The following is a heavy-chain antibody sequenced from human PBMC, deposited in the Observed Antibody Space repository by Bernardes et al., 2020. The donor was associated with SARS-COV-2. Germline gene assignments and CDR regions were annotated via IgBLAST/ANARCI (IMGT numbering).Heavy chain of an antibody. CDR1: GYSFSTYW. V-gene: IGHV5-51*01. CDR3: ARHGADYDDYNRGFDV. D-gene: IGHD4-17*01. CDR2: IYPDDSDT. J-gene: IGHJ3*01. Sequence: GESLKISCQGSGYSFSTYWIGWVRQRPGRGLEWMGIIYPDDSDTRYSPSLQGQVTISADKSISTAYLQWPSLKASDTAIYYCARHGADYDDYNRGFDVWGQGTVVTVSS.